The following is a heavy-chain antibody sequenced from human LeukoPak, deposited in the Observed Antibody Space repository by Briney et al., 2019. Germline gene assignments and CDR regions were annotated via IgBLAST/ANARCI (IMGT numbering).Heavy chain of an antibody. J-gene: IGHJ4*02. CDR2: IYHSGST. V-gene: IGHV4-30-2*01. CDR1: GGSISSGGYY. CDR3: ARAEMQQLVSDY. D-gene: IGHD6-13*01. Sequence: SETLSLTCTVSGGSISSGGYYWSWIRQPPGKGLEWIGYIYHSGSTYYNPTLKSRVTISVDRSKNQFSLKLSSVTAADTAVYYCARAEMQQLVSDYWGQGTLVTVSS.